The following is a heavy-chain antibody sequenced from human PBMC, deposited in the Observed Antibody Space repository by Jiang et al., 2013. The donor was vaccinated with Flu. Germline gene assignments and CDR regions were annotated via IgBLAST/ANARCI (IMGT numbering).Heavy chain of an antibody. D-gene: IGHD1-26*01. CDR1: GFTFSSYG. CDR3: AKARNSGSRRWYFDY. CDR2: ISYDGSNK. Sequence: SGGGVVQPGRSLRLSCAASGFTFSSYGMHWVRQAPGKGLEWVAVISYDGSNKYYADSVKGRFTISRDNSKNTLYLQMNSLRAEDTAVYYCAKARNSGSRRWYFDYWGQGTLVTVSS. J-gene: IGHJ4*02. V-gene: IGHV3-30*18.